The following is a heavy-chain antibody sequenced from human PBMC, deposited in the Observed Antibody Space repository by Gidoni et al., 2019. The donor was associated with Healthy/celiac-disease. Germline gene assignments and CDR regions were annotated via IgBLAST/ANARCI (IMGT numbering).Heavy chain of an antibody. V-gene: IGHV4-34*01. Sequence: QVQLQQWGAGLLKPSETLSLTCAVYGGSFSGYYWSWIRQPPGKGLEWIGEINHSGSTNYNPSLKSRVTISVDTSKNQFSLKLSSVTAADTAVYYCARLPVWSGYPRFDPWGQGTLVTVSS. CDR1: GGSFSGYY. CDR3: ARLPVWSGYPRFDP. CDR2: INHSGST. D-gene: IGHD3-3*01. J-gene: IGHJ5*02.